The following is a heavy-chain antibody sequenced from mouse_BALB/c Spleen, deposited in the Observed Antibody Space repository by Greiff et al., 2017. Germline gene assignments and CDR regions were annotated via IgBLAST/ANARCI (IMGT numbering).Heavy chain of an antibody. Sequence: EVQLQESGPGLVKPSQSLSLTCTVTGYSITSDYAWNWIRQFPGNKLEWMGYISYSGSTSYNPSLKSRISITRDTSKNQFFLQLNSVTTEDTATYYCARRDYYGYNYWGQGTTLTVSS. J-gene: IGHJ2*01. CDR1: GYSITSDYA. D-gene: IGHD1-2*01. V-gene: IGHV3-2*02. CDR3: ARRDYYGYNY. CDR2: ISYSGST.